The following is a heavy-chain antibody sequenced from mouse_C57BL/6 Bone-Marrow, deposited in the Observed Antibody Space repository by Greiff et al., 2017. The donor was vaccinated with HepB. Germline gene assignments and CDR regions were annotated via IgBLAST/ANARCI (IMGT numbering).Heavy chain of an antibody. CDR2: IDPENGDT. D-gene: IGHD1-1*01. CDR3: TGSYYGSSDEDFDY. CDR1: GFNIKDDY. V-gene: IGHV14-4*01. J-gene: IGHJ2*01. Sequence: VQLKQSGAELVRPGASVKLSCTASGFNIKDDYMHWVKQRPEQGLEWIGWIDPENGDTEYASKFQGKATITADTSSNTAYLQLSSLTSEDTAVYYCTGSYYGSSDEDFDYWGQGTTLTVSS.